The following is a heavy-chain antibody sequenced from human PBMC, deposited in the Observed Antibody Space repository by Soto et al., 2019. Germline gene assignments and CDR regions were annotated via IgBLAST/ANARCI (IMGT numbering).Heavy chain of an antibody. CDR2: ISAYNGNT. J-gene: IGHJ4*02. Sequence: QVQLVQSGAEVKKPGASVKVSCKASGYTFTSYGISWVRQAPGQGLEWMGWISAYNGNTNYAQKLQGRVTMTTDTSTSTAYMELRSMRSDDTAVYCCARDQEAVLWFGAAEFDYWGQGTLFTVSS. D-gene: IGHD3-10*01. V-gene: IGHV1-18*01. CDR3: ARDQEAVLWFGAAEFDY. CDR1: GYTFTSYG.